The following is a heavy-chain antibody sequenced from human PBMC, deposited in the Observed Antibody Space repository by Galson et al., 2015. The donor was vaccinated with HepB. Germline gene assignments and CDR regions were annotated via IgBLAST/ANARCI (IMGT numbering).Heavy chain of an antibody. J-gene: IGHJ4*02. Sequence: ETLSLTCSVSGGSISSTNYQWGWIRQPPGKGLEWIGSMYYSGSTYYNPSLKSRVTISVDTSKNQFSLKLRSVTAADTAVYYCVRERVRYDSWSAYYHDYWGQGTLVTVSS. D-gene: IGHD3-3*01. CDR1: GGSISSTNYQ. CDR2: MYYSGST. CDR3: VRERVRYDSWSAYYHDY. V-gene: IGHV4-39*07.